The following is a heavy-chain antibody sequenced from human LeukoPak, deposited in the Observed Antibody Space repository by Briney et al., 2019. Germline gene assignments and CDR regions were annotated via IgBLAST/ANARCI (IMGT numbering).Heavy chain of an antibody. CDR2: ISGSATST. D-gene: IGHD5-18*01. V-gene: IGHV3-23*01. Sequence: GGSLRLSCAASGFAVSNDAMSWVRQAPGKGLDWVSVISGSATSTYYADSVKGRFTISRDNSKNTLYLQMNSLSTEDTAVYYCARDPKGGYSYGWGAFDIWGQGTMVTVSS. J-gene: IGHJ3*02. CDR1: GFAVSNDA. CDR3: ARDPKGGYSYGWGAFDI.